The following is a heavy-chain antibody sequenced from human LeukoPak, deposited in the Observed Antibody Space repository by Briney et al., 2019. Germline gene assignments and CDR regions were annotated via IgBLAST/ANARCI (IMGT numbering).Heavy chain of an antibody. D-gene: IGHD6-6*01. CDR2: MNPNSGNT. CDR1: GYTFTSYD. J-gene: IGHJ4*02. CDR3: ARVRKVGSSSSMGY. Sequence: ASVKVSCKASGYTFTSYDINWVRQATGQGLEWMGWMNPNSGNTGYAQKFQGRVTMTRNTSISTAYMELSSLRSVDTAVYYCARVRKVGSSSSMGYWGQGTLVTVSS. V-gene: IGHV1-8*01.